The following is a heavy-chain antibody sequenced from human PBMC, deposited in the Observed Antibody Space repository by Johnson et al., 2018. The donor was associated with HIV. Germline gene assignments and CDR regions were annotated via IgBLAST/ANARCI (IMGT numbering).Heavy chain of an antibody. J-gene: IGHJ3*02. D-gene: IGHD3-3*01. CDR1: GFTVSSNY. CDR2: IYSGGRT. CDR3: AREDMEWGAFDI. Sequence: VQVVESGGGFIQPGGSLRLSCAASGFTVSSNYMSWVRQAPGKGLEWVSVIYSGGRTFYADSVKGRLTISRDNSKNTLYFQMNSLRADDTAVYYCAREDMEWGAFDIWGQGTMVTVSS. V-gene: IGHV3-53*01.